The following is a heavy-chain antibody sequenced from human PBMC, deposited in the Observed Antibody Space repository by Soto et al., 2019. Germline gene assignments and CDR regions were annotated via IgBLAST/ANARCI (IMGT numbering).Heavy chain of an antibody. CDR2: ISGAGGST. CDR3: AKVRPPFEL. J-gene: IGHJ2*01. D-gene: IGHD3-16*01. CDR1: QFTFSYYA. V-gene: IGHV3-23*01. Sequence: EVQLLESGGGLVQPGGSLRLSCAASQFTFSYYAMGWVRQAPGKGREWVSLISGAGGSTNYADSVKGRFAISRDNSENKLYLQMNSLSAEDTAVYYCAKVRPPFELWGRGTLVIVSS.